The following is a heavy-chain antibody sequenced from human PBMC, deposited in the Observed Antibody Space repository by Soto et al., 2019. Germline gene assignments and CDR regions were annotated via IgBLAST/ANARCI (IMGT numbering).Heavy chain of an antibody. CDR2: TRNRANSYTT. CDR1: GFTFSDHY. Sequence: EVQLVESGGGLVQPGGSLRLSCAASGFTFSDHYMDWVRQAPGKGLEWVARTRNRANSYTTEYAASVKGRFIISRDNSKDSLYLQMNSLEAEDTAVYYCTRSSGSYRYFDLWGRGTLVTVSS. J-gene: IGHJ2*01. V-gene: IGHV3-72*01. D-gene: IGHD1-26*01. CDR3: TRSSGSYRYFDL.